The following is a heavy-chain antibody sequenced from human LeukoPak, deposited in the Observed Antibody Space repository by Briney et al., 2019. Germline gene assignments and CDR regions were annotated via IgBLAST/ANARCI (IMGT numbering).Heavy chain of an antibody. J-gene: IGHJ4*02. V-gene: IGHV3-7*01. CDR2: INQDGSEK. CDR1: ELTFSSYW. Sequence: PGGSLRLSCAASELTFSSYWMSWVRQAPAKGLEWVAIINQDGSEKYYVDSVKGRFAISRDNAKNSLYLQMNSLRAEDTAVYYCARGARYFDWFDYWGQGTLVTVSS. CDR3: ARGARYFDWFDY. D-gene: IGHD3-9*01.